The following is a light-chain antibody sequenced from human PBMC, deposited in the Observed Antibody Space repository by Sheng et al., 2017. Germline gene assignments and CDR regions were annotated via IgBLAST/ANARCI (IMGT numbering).Light chain of an antibody. CDR2: SND. CDR1: KSNIGSNT. J-gene: IGLJ1*01. CDR3: CSYAGWYTYV. Sequence: QSVLTQPPSASGTPGQRVTISCSGSKSNIGSNTVNWYQQLPGTAPKVVIYSNDRRPSGVPDRFSGSKSGNTASLSISGLQAEDEADYYCCSYAGWYTYVFGTGTKVTVL. V-gene: IGLV1-44*01.